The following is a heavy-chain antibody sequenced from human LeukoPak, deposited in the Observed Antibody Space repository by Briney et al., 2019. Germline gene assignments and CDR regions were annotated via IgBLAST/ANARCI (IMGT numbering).Heavy chain of an antibody. Sequence: GGSLRLSCTASGFPFSGHAMHWIRQPPGKGPEWLALISYDGSSEFYADSVKGRFTISRDNSKNTLYLQVNSLRPEDTAVYFCAREEEGELPDYWGQGTQVTVSS. CDR1: GFPFSGHA. D-gene: IGHD1-26*01. CDR2: ISYDGSSE. V-gene: IGHV3-30*01. CDR3: AREEEGELPDY. J-gene: IGHJ4*02.